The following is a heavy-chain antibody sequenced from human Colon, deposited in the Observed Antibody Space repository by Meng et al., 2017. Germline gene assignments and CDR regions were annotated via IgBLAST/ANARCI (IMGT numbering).Heavy chain of an antibody. CDR2: IIPIFGTA. Sequence: SVKVSCKASGGTFSSYAISWVRQAPGQGLEWMGGIIPIFGTANYAQKFQGRVTITADESTSTAYMELSSLRSEDTAVYYCARGGYYYGSGSYYKVAYYYYGMDVWGQGTTVTSP. J-gene: IGHJ6*02. V-gene: IGHV1-69*13. CDR1: GGTFSSYA. D-gene: IGHD3-10*01. CDR3: ARGGYYYGSGSYYKVAYYYYGMDV.